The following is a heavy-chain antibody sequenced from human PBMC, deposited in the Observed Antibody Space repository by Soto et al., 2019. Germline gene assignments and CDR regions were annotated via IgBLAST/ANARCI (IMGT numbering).Heavy chain of an antibody. CDR2: IYPGDSDT. D-gene: IGHD3-22*01. CDR3: ARLPYYYDSSSSMAHYYYYAMDV. V-gene: IGHV5-51*01. CDR1: GYSFTSYW. J-gene: IGHJ6*02. Sequence: GESLKISCKGSGYSFTSYWIGWVRQMPVKGLEWMGIIYPGDSDTRYSPSFQGQVTISADKSISTAYLQWSSLKASDTAMYYCARLPYYYDSSSSMAHYYYYAMDVWGQGTTVTVS.